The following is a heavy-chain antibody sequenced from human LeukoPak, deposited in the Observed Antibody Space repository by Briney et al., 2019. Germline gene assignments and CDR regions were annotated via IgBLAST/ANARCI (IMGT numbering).Heavy chain of an antibody. CDR3: ARAGSSSYYYYYGMDV. J-gene: IGHJ6*02. D-gene: IGHD6-13*01. CDR2: IYSGGST. Sequence: PGGSLRLSCAASGFTVSSNYMSWVRQAPGKGLEWVSVIYSGGSTYYADSVKGRFTISRDNSKNTLYLQMNSLRAEDTAVYYCARAGSSSYYYYYGMDVWGQGTTATVSS. V-gene: IGHV3-66*01. CDR1: GFTVSSNY.